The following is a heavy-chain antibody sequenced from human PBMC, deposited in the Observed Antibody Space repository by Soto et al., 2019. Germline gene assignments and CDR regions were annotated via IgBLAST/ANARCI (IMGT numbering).Heavy chain of an antibody. Sequence: SETLSLTCTVSGGYLISSSYYWGWIRQPPGKGLEWIGSIYYSGSTYYNPSLKSRVTISVDTSKNQFSLKLSSVTAADTAVYYCSRDPGVVTALSFYYYYGMDVWGQGTTVTVSS. CDR3: SRDPGVVTALSFYYYYGMDV. D-gene: IGHD2-21*02. CDR2: IYYSGST. J-gene: IGHJ6*02. V-gene: IGHV4-39*01. CDR1: GGYLISSSYY.